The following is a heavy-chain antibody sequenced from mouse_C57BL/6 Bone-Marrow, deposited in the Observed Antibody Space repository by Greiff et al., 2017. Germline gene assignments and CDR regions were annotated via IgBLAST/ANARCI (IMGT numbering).Heavy chain of an antibody. CDR3: ARGITTVVATNWYFDV. CDR1: GYTFTSYW. D-gene: IGHD1-1*01. V-gene: IGHV1-61*01. CDR2: IYPSDSET. Sequence: QVQLQQPGAELVRPGSSVKLSCKASGYTFTSYWMDWVKQRPGQGLEWIGNIYPSDSETHYNQKFKDKATLTVDKSSSTAYMQLSSLTSEDSAVYYGARGITTVVATNWYFDVWGTGTTVTVSS. J-gene: IGHJ1*03.